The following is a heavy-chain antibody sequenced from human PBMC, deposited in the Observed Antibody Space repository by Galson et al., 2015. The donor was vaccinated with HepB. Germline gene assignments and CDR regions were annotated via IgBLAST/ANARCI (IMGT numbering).Heavy chain of an antibody. J-gene: IGHJ4*02. D-gene: IGHD1-7*01. CDR1: GYTFTGSY. Sequence: SVKVSCKASGYTFTGSYMHWVRQAPGQGLEWMGWISPDSGGTTYAQEFQGRVTMTRDTSISTAYMELSSLRSDDTAVYFCARETGSIDYWGQGTLVTVSS. CDR3: ARETGSIDY. CDR2: ISPDSGGT. V-gene: IGHV1-2*02.